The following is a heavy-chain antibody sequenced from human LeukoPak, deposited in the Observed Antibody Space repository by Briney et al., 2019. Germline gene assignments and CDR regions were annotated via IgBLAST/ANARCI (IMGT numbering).Heavy chain of an antibody. CDR1: GFTFSSYA. CDR3: ARDKGYGDYPLGWFDP. J-gene: IGHJ5*02. D-gene: IGHD4-17*01. Sequence: GGSLRLSCAASGFTFSSYAMHWVRQAPGKGPEWVAVISYVGSNKYYADSVKGRFTISRDNSKNTLYLQLNSLRAEDTAVYYCARDKGYGDYPLGWFDPWGQGTLVTVSS. CDR2: ISYVGSNK. V-gene: IGHV3-30-3*01.